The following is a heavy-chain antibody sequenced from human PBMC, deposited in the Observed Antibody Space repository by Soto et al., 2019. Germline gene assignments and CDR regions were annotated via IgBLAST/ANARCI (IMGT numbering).Heavy chain of an antibody. CDR3: ALLGVPTVTTSPYFDY. D-gene: IGHD4-17*01. CDR2: IYYSGST. CDR1: GGSISSGDYY. Sequence: QVQLQESGPGLVKPSQTLSLTCTVSGGSISSGDYYWSWIRQPPGKGLEWIGYIYYSGSTYYNPSLKSRVTISVDTSKHQFSLKLSSVTAADTAVYYCALLGVPTVTTSPYFDYWGQGTLVTVSS. V-gene: IGHV4-30-4*01. J-gene: IGHJ4*02.